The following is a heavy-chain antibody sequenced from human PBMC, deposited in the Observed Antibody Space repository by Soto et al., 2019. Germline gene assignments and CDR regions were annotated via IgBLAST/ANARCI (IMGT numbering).Heavy chain of an antibody. CDR1: GGSISSSTYY. CDR2: IFYSGST. J-gene: IGHJ6*03. Sequence: SETLSLICTVSGGSISSSTYYWGWFRQPPGKGLEWIGSIFYSGSTYYNSSLKSRVTISVDPSKNQFSLRVNSVTAADTAVYYCARLGVTIAATYYYYMDVWGKGTTVTVSS. V-gene: IGHV4-39*01. CDR3: ARLGVTIAATYYYYMDV. D-gene: IGHD6-13*01.